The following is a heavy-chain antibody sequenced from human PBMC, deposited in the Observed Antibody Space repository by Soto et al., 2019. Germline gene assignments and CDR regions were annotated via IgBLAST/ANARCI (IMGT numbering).Heavy chain of an antibody. Sequence: GASVKVSCKASGGTFSSYAISWVRQAPGQGLEWMGGIIPIFGTANYAQKFQGRVTITADKSTSTAYMELSGLRSEDTAVYYCAREGEETLMIASPENWFDPWGQGTLVTVSS. D-gene: IGHD3-22*01. CDR1: GGTFSSYA. V-gene: IGHV1-69*06. J-gene: IGHJ5*02. CDR3: AREGEETLMIASPENWFDP. CDR2: IIPIFGTA.